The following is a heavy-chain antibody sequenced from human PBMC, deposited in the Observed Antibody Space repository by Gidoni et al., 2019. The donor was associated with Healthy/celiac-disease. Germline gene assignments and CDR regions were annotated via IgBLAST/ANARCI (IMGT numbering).Heavy chain of an antibody. CDR3: ARDLGSSAYYYFY. J-gene: IGHJ4*02. V-gene: IGHV1-69*01. Sequence: QVQLLQSGAEVQKPGSSVKVSCKASGGTFSSYGISWVRQAPGQGLAWMGGIIPLFGTANYAQKFQGRLTITADESTRTAYMELSSLRSDDTAVYYCARDLGSSAYYYFYWGQGTPVTVSS. D-gene: IGHD3-22*01. CDR1: GGTFSSYG. CDR2: IIPLFGTA.